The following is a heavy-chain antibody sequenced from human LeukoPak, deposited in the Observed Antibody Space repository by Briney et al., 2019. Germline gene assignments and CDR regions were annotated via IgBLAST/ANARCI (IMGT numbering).Heavy chain of an antibody. J-gene: IGHJ4*02. V-gene: IGHV5-51*01. CDR2: IYPGDSDT. D-gene: IGHD6-13*01. Sequence: KAGESLKISCKASGYTFSTYWIVWVRQMPGKGLEWMGIIYPGDSDTRYSPSFQGQVTISADKSISTAYLQWSSLKASDTAMYYCATTRGYSGDFDYWGQGTLVTVSS. CDR3: ATTRGYSGDFDY. CDR1: GYTFSTYW.